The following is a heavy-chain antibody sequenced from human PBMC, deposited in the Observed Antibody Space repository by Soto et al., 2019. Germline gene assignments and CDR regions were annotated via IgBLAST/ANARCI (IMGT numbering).Heavy chain of an antibody. CDR2: IWYDGSNK. D-gene: IGHD3-3*01. Sequence: GGSLRLSCAASGVNFSSYGMHWVRQAPGKGLEWVAVIWYDGSNKYYADSVKGRFTISRDNSKNTLYLQMNSLRAEDTAVYYCSSNRNPGKLRFLEWLPFNYMDVWGKGTTVTVSS. V-gene: IGHV3-33*01. J-gene: IGHJ6*03. CDR1: GVNFSSYG. CDR3: SSNRNPGKLRFLEWLPFNYMDV.